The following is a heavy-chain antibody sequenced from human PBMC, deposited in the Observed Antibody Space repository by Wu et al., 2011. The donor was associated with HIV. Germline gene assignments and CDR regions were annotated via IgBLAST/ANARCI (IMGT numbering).Heavy chain of an antibody. J-gene: IGHJ6*03. CDR2: VIPILGTT. CDR3: ARAYDLWSGPGYYYYMDV. CDR1: GGTFSTYA. D-gene: IGHD3-3*01. V-gene: IGHV1-69*11. Sequence: QVQLVQSGAEVKKPGSSVKVSCKASGGTFSTYAFSWVRQAPGQGPEWMGRVIPILGTTNYAQKFRGRVTITADESTTTTYLELSSLRSEDTAVYYCARAYDLWSGPGYYYYMDVWGKGTTVSVSS.